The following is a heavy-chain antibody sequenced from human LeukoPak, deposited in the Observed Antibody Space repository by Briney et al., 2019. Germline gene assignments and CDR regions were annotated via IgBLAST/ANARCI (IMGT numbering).Heavy chain of an antibody. CDR1: GGTFISYA. D-gene: IGHD2-2*01. V-gene: IGHV1-69*10. J-gene: IGHJ4*02. CDR2: IIPILGIA. Sequence: SVKVSCKASGGTFISYAISWVRQAPGQGLEWMGGIIPILGIANYAQKFQGIATTTADKSTSTAYMELSSLRSEDTAVYYCARDSIVVVPAAMPPDYWGQGTLVTVSS. CDR3: ARDSIVVVPAAMPPDY.